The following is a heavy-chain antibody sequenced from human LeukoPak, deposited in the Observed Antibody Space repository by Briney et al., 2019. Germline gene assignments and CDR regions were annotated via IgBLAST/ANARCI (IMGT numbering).Heavy chain of an antibody. CDR2: ISGSGGST. CDR1: GFTFSIYA. V-gene: IGHV3-23*01. Sequence: GGSLRLSCAASGFTFSIYAMSWVRQAPGKGLEWVSGISGSGGSTYYADSAKGRFTISRDNSKNTLYLQMSSLRAEDTAVYYCAKYIAAAGTVYWGQGTLVTVSS. D-gene: IGHD6-13*01. J-gene: IGHJ4*02. CDR3: AKYIAAAGTVY.